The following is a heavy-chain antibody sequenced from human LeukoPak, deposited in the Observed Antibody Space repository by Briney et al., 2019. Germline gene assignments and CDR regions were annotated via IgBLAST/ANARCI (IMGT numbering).Heavy chain of an antibody. CDR1: GFTFSSYA. Sequence: GGSLRLSCAASGFTFSSYAMYWVRQAPGKRLECVSTISVSGGNTYYADSVKGRFTISRDNSKNTLYLQMNNLRAEDTAVYYCAKDRRYCSGGSCYSNSGGYYGMDVWGQGTTVTVSS. V-gene: IGHV3-23*01. J-gene: IGHJ6*02. CDR3: AKDRRYCSGGSCYSNSGGYYGMDV. CDR2: ISVSGGNT. D-gene: IGHD2-15*01.